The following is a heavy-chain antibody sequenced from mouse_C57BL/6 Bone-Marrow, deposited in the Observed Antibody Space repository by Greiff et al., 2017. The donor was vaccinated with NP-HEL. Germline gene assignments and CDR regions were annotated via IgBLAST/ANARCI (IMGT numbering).Heavy chain of an antibody. CDR3: ARGWLLRG. J-gene: IGHJ3*01. CDR1: GFTFSDYG. V-gene: IGHV5-17*01. Sequence: DVQLQESGGGLVKPGGSLKLSCAASGFTFSDYGMHWVRQAPEKGLEWVAYISSGSSTIYYADTVKGRFTISRDNAKNTLFLQMTSLRSEDTAMYYCARGWLLRGWGQGTLVTVSA. CDR2: ISSGSSTI. D-gene: IGHD2-3*01.